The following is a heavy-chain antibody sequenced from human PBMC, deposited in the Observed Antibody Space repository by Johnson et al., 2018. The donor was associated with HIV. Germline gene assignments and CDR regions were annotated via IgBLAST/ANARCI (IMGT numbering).Heavy chain of an antibody. CDR1: GFTFSNAW. CDR2: IKSRTDGGTT. Sequence: VQLVESGGGLVKPGGSLRLSCGASGFTFSNAWMSWVRQAPGQGLEWVGHIKSRTDGGTTGYAAPVKGSFTIARDDSNNTLYLQMNSLKTEDTAVYYCTTVDCGGYCYSGHAFDIWGQGTMVTVSS. V-gene: IGHV3-15*01. J-gene: IGHJ3*02. CDR3: TTVDCGGYCYSGHAFDI. D-gene: IGHD2-21*01.